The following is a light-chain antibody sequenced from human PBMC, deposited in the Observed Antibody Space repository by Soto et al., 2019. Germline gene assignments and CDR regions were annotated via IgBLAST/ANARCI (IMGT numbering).Light chain of an antibody. CDR3: QQRSNWPWT. J-gene: IGKJ1*01. Sequence: EIVLTQSPATLSLSPGERATLSCRASQSVSSFLVWYQQKPGQAPRLLISDASNRATGIPGRFSGSGSGTDFSLPLSSLEPEDFAVYYCQQRSNWPWTFGQGTKVEIK. CDR1: QSVSSF. V-gene: IGKV3-11*01. CDR2: DAS.